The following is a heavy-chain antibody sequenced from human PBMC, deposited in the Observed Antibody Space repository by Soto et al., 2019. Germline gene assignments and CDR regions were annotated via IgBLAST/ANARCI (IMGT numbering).Heavy chain of an antibody. Sequence: EVQVLESGGGLVQPGGSLRLSCAGSGFTFINYPMNWVRQAPGKGLEWVSSISGGGDAAFFPDSVRGRFTISRDNSKNTVTLQMNSLGVDDTAVYYCARKILGSTTRPNYWYFDLWGRGTLVTVSS. D-gene: IGHD7-27*01. V-gene: IGHV3-23*01. CDR3: ARKILGSTTRPNYWYFDL. J-gene: IGHJ2*01. CDR1: GFTFINYP. CDR2: ISGGGDAA.